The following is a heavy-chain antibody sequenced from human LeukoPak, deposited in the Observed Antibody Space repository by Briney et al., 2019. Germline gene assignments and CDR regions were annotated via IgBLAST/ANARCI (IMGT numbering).Heavy chain of an antibody. CDR1: GFTFSSYA. D-gene: IGHD5-12*01. Sequence: PGGSLRLSCGASGFTFSSYAMSWVRQAPGKGLEWVANIKHDGSDKFHVDSVKGRFTISRDNANNSLYLQMNSLRAEDTAVYYCARLPTTSGYASGWGQGTLVTVSS. J-gene: IGHJ4*02. V-gene: IGHV3-7*01. CDR3: ARLPTTSGYASG. CDR2: IKHDGSDK.